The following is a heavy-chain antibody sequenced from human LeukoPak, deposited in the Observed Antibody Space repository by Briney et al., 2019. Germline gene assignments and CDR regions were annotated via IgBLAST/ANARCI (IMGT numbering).Heavy chain of an antibody. V-gene: IGHV1-8*03. Sequence: ASVKVSCKASGYTFTSYDINWVRQATGQGLEWMGWMNPNSGNTGYAQKFQGRVTITRNTSISTAYMELSSLRSEDTAVYYCARDHDYATGDAFDIRGQGTMVTVSS. CDR2: MNPNSGNT. CDR1: GYTFTSYD. D-gene: IGHD4-17*01. J-gene: IGHJ3*02. CDR3: ARDHDYATGDAFDI.